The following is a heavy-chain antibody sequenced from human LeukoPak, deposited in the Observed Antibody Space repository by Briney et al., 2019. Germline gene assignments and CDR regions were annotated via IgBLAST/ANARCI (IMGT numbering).Heavy chain of an antibody. D-gene: IGHD4-17*01. CDR3: ARASHPEGYGDSPTSY. Sequence: ASVKVSCKASGYTFTRYDINWVRQASGQGLEWMGWMNPNSGNTGYAQKFQSRVTMTRDNSITTAYMELSGLTSEDTAVYYCARASHPEGYGDSPTSYWGQGTLVTVSS. CDR2: MNPNSGNT. V-gene: IGHV1-8*01. J-gene: IGHJ4*02. CDR1: GYTFTRYD.